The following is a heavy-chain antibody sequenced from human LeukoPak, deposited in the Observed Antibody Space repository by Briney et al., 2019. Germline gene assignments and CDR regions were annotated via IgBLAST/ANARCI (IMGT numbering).Heavy chain of an antibody. J-gene: IGHJ4*02. CDR3: AHVETMTGLYLDS. CDR2: IKSETSGGTA. V-gene: IGHV3-15*01. D-gene: IGHD3-22*01. Sequence: SGGSLRLPCAASGFTFNNAWMSWVRQAPGKGLEWVGRIKSETSGGTADYAAPVKGRFIISRDDSKNTLYLQMDSLESDDTAVYFCAHVETMTGLYLDSWGQGTLVTVSS. CDR1: GFTFNNAW.